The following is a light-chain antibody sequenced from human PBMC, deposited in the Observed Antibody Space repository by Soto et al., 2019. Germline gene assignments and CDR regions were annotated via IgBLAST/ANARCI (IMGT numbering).Light chain of an antibody. Sequence: QSALTQPPSVSGAPGQRVTISCTGSSSNIGAGYDVHWYPQLPGTAPKLLIYGNSNRPSGVPDRFSGSKSGTSASLAITGLQAEDEADYYCQSYDSSLSGYVFGTGTKVTVL. J-gene: IGLJ1*01. CDR3: QSYDSSLSGYV. V-gene: IGLV1-40*01. CDR1: SSNIGAGYD. CDR2: GNS.